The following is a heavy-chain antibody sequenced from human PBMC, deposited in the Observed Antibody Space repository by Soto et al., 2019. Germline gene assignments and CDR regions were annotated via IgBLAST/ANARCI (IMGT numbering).Heavy chain of an antibody. V-gene: IGHV3-30*18. CDR2: ISYDGSNE. CDR3: AKDTYFRDSSGYYVFDY. J-gene: IGHJ4*02. D-gene: IGHD3-22*01. Sequence: QVHLVESGGGVVQPGRSLRLSCEASGFTFSNYGTHWVRQDQGEGLEWVAHISYDGSNEHYTDSVKGRFTISRDNSKNMVFLHMNSLRPEDTAVYHCAKDTYFRDSSGYYVFDYWGQGTLVTVSS. CDR1: GFTFSNYG.